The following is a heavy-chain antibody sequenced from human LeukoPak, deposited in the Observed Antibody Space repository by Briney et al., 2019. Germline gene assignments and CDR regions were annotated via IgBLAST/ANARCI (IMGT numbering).Heavy chain of an antibody. V-gene: IGHV1-8*01. CDR1: GYTFTSYD. CDR2: MNPNSGNT. CDR3: ATPWGRGYSYGLDY. J-gene: IGHJ4*02. Sequence: GASVKVSCKASGYTFTSYDINWVRQATGQGLEWMGWMNPNSGNTGYAQKFQGRVTMTRNASISTAYMELSSLRSEDTAVYYCATPWGRGYSYGLDYWGQGTLVTVSS. D-gene: IGHD5-18*01.